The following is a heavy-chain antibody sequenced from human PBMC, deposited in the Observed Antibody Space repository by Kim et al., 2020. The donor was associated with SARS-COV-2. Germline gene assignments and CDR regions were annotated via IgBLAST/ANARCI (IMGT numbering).Heavy chain of an antibody. CDR2: IGWNSADI. D-gene: IGHD3-3*01. CDR3: AKDSYYDFWSGSGPGGMDV. V-gene: IGHV3-9*01. CDR1: GFIFDDYA. J-gene: IGHJ6*02. Sequence: GGSLRLSCAASGFIFDDYAMHWVRQAPGKGLEWVSGIGWNSADIGYADSVKGRFTISRDNAKNSLYLQMNSLRAEDTALYYCAKDSYYDFWSGSGPGGMDVWGQGTTVTVPS.